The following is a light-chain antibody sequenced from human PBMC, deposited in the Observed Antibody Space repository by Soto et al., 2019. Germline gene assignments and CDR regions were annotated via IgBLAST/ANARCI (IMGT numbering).Light chain of an antibody. CDR1: QNISIY. V-gene: IGKV1-39*01. J-gene: IGKJ3*01. Sequence: DIQMTQSPSSLSASVGDRVTITCRASQNISIYLDWYQQKPGKAPKLLIYTVSNLQTGVPSRFSADGSGTDFTLTISSLQPEDFATYYCQQSSSTPPFTFGPGTTGDIQ. CDR3: QQSSSTPPFT. CDR2: TVS.